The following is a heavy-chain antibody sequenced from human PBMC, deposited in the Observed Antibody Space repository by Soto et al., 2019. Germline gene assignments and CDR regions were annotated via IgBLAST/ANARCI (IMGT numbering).Heavy chain of an antibody. CDR3: AKPPGAYGSDAFDI. CDR2: ITGSGGNT. D-gene: IGHD2-21*01. V-gene: IGHV3-23*01. J-gene: IGHJ3*02. CDR1: GFTFSNYA. Sequence: EVQLLESGGGLVQPGGSLRLSCAASGFTFSNYAMSWVRQAPGKGLEWVSTITGSGGNTYSADSVKGRFTISRDNSKNTLFQQMKNLRAEDMAIYFCAKPPGAYGSDAFDIWGQGTMVTVSS.